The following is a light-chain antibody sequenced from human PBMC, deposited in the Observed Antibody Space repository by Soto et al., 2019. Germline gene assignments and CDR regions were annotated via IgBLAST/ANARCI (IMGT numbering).Light chain of an antibody. CDR1: HSVSSNY. CDR3: PQYGISPT. Sequence: EIGLTQSPGTLSLSPGERATLSCRSSHSVSSNYLAWYQQKPGQAPRLLIYDVSSRATGIPDRFSGSGSGTDFTLTISRLEPVDFAVYYCPQYGISPTFGQGSKVEI. J-gene: IGKJ1*01. V-gene: IGKV3-20*01. CDR2: DVS.